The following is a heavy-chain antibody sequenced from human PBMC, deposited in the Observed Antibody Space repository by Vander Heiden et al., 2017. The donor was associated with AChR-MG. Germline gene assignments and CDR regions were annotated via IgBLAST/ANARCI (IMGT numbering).Heavy chain of an antibody. D-gene: IGHD6-19*01. V-gene: IGHV3-48*02. Sequence: EVQLVESGGGLVQPGGSLRLSCAASGFTFSSYSMNWVRQAPGKGLEWVSYISSSSSTIYYADSVKGRFTISRDNAKNSLYLQMNSLRDEDTAVYYCARSPAPIAVAGTGYYGMDVWGQGTTVTVSS. CDR3: ARSPAPIAVAGTGYYGMDV. CDR2: ISSSSSTI. CDR1: GFTFSSYS. J-gene: IGHJ6*02.